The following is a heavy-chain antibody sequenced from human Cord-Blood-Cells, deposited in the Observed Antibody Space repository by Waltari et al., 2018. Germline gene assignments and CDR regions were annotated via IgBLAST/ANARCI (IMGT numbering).Heavy chain of an antibody. Sequence: EVQLVESGGGLVQPGRSLRLSCAASGFTFDDYAMHWVRPAPWKGLEWVSGISWNSGSIGYADSVKGRFTISRDNAKNSLYLQMNSLRAEDTALYYCAKEALTDCSSTSCQSPFDYWGQGTLVTVSS. CDR2: ISWNSGSI. D-gene: IGHD2-2*01. J-gene: IGHJ4*02. V-gene: IGHV3-9*01. CDR1: GFTFDDYA. CDR3: AKEALTDCSSTSCQSPFDY.